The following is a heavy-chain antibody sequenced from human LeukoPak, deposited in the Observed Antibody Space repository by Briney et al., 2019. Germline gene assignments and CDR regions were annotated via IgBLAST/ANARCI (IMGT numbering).Heavy chain of an antibody. CDR1: GGSIRYYY. Sequence: SETLSLTCTVSGGSIRYYYWTWIRQPPGRGLEWIGYIYHSGSTKYNPSLKSRVTISVDTSKNQFSLRLRSVTAADAAVYFCARHGQAPDCTGGSCLDYWGQGTLVTVSS. CDR3: ARHGQAPDCTGGSCLDY. V-gene: IGHV4-59*08. J-gene: IGHJ4*02. D-gene: IGHD2-15*01. CDR2: IYHSGST.